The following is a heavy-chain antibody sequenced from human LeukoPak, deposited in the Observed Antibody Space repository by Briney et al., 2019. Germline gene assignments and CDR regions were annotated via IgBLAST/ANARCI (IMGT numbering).Heavy chain of an antibody. CDR1: GFTFDDYG. CDR2: INWNGGST. D-gene: IGHD3-22*01. Sequence: GGSLRLSCAASGFTFDDYGMSWVRQAPGKGLEWVCGINWNGGSTGYADSVKGRFTISRDNAKNSLYLQMNSLRAEDTALYYCARYPTYYYDSSGYKEGSYFDYWGQGTLVTVSS. J-gene: IGHJ4*02. CDR3: ARYPTYYYDSSGYKEGSYFDY. V-gene: IGHV3-20*04.